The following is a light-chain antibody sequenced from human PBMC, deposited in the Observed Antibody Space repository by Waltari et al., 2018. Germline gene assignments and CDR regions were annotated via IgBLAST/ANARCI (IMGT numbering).Light chain of an antibody. CDR3: SSYAGESTLI. Sequence: QSALTQPRSVSGSPEQSVTISCTGTSTDVGAYNYVSWYQQHPDQAPKLLIYSVTERPSGAPDRFSGSKSGNTASLAISGLHPEDEADYYCSSYAGESTLIFGGGTKLTVL. V-gene: IGLV2-11*01. J-gene: IGLJ2*01. CDR1: STDVGAYNY. CDR2: SVT.